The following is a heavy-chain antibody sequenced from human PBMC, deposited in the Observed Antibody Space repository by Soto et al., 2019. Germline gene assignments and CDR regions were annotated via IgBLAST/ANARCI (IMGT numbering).Heavy chain of an antibody. Sequence: SETLSLTCAVYAGSFSGYYSSWIRHPPGKGLEWIGEINHSGSTNYNPSLKSRVTISVDTSKNQFSLKLSSVTAADTAVYYCARGGFRLRSGSHFNWFDPWGQGTLVTVSS. CDR2: INHSGST. J-gene: IGHJ5*02. V-gene: IGHV4-34*01. CDR3: ARGGFRLRSGSHFNWFDP. CDR1: AGSFSGYY. D-gene: IGHD1-26*01.